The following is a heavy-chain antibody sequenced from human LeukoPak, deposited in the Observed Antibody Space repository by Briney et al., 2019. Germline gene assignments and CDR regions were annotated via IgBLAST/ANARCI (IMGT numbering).Heavy chain of an antibody. J-gene: IGHJ4*02. CDR2: IYYSGST. V-gene: IGHV4-59*01. CDR3: ARQGRGYGGAFDY. CDR1: GGSISSYY. Sequence: SETLSLTCTVSGGSISSYYWSWIRQPPGKGLEWIGYIYYSGSTNYNPSLKSRVTISVDTSKNQFSLKLSSVTAADTAVYYCARQGRGYGGAFDYWGQGTLVTVSS. D-gene: IGHD3-16*01.